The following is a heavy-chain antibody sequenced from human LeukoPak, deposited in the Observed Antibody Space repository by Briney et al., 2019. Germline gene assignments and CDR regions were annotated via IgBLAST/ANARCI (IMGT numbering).Heavy chain of an antibody. CDR3: ARAPNYYGSGSYDY. CDR1: GGTFSSYA. V-gene: IGHV1-69*13. CDR2: IIPIFGTA. Sequence: SVKVSCKASGGTFSSYAISWVRQAPGQGLEWMGGIIPIFGTANYAQEFQGRVMITADESTSTAYMELSSLRSEDTAVYYCARAPNYYGSGSYDYWGQGTLVTVSS. J-gene: IGHJ4*02. D-gene: IGHD3-10*01.